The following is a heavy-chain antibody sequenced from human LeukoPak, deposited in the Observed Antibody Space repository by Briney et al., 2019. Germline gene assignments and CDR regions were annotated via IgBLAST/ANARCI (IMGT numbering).Heavy chain of an antibody. J-gene: IGHJ4*02. D-gene: IGHD1-7*01. CDR2: IRYDGSYK. V-gene: IGHV3-30*02. Sequence: GGSLRLSCEASNFMFSNYDMNWARQAPGKGLEWVAFIRYDGSYKNSAESVQGRFTISRDNAKNTLYLQMNSLKNDDTAVYYCAKDRVWNSLDSWGQGTLVTVSS. CDR3: AKDRVWNSLDS. CDR1: NFMFSNYD.